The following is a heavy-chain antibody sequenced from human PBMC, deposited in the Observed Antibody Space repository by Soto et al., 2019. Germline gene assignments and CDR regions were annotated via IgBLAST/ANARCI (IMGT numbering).Heavy chain of an antibody. V-gene: IGHV3-23*01. CDR3: AKNYFFDR. CDR2: IGVTGST. J-gene: IGHJ4*02. Sequence: VSSIGVTGSTYYDDSVRGRLTISRDNSKNTLYLQMDSLRAEDTAVYYCAKNYFFDRWGQGTPVTVSS.